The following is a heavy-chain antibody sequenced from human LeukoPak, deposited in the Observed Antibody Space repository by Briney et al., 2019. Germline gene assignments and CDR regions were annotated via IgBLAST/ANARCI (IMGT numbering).Heavy chain of an antibody. J-gene: IGHJ6*04. V-gene: IGHV1-45*02. CDR2: ITPFNGYT. CDR3: ARGDCSSTSCYPRGMDV. D-gene: IGHD2-2*01. Sequence: SVKVSCKASGYTFTYRYLHWVRQAPGQALEWMGWITPFNGYTNYAQKFQDRVTITRDRSMSTAYMELSSLRSEDTAVYYCARGDCSSTSCYPRGMDVWGKGTTVTVSS. CDR1: GYTFTYRY.